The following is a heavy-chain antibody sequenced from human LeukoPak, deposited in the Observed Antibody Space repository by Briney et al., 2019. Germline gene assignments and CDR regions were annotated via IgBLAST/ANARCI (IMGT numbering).Heavy chain of an antibody. Sequence: GGSLRLSCAASGFTFSGFGMHWVRQAPGKGLEWVAVIWYDGSNKYYADSVKGRFTISRDNPKNTLYVQMNSLRAEDAAVYYCARGRGADYGGNSGYFDYWGQGTLVTVSS. D-gene: IGHD4-23*01. J-gene: IGHJ4*02. CDR2: IWYDGSNK. CDR1: GFTFSGFG. V-gene: IGHV3-33*01. CDR3: ARGRGADYGGNSGYFDY.